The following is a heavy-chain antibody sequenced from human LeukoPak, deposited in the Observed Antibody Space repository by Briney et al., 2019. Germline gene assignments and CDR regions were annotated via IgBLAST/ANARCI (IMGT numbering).Heavy chain of an antibody. D-gene: IGHD3-22*01. J-gene: IGHJ5*02. CDR2: IRSNSDGGTI. Sequence: GGSLRLSCATSGFTFSNAWMNWVRQAPGKGLEWVGRIRSNSDGGTIDYAAPVKGRFTLSRDDSKTTLYLQMNSLQTEDTAVYYCATGFYDSTWGQGTLVTVSS. V-gene: IGHV3-15*07. CDR3: ATGFYDST. CDR1: GFTFSNAW.